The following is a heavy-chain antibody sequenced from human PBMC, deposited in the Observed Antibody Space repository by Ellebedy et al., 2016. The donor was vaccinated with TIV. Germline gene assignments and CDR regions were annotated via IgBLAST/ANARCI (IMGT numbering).Heavy chain of an antibody. CDR3: ARGRRITIVGVVSGRNWFDP. Sequence: MPSETLSLTCAVYGGSFSGYYWSWIRQPPGKGLEWIGEINHSGSTNYNPSLKSRITISVDTSKNQFSLKLSSLTAADTAVYYCARGRRITIVGVVSGRNWFDPWGQGTLVTVSS. CDR2: INHSGST. V-gene: IGHV4-34*01. J-gene: IGHJ5*02. CDR1: GGSFSGYY. D-gene: IGHD3-3*01.